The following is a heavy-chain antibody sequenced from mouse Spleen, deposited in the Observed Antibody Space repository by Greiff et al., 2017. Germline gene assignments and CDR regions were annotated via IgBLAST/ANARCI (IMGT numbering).Heavy chain of an antibody. D-gene: IGHD2-13*01. CDR2: IYPRDGST. CDR3: ARSGEDYAMEY. Sequence: QVQLKQSGPELVKPGASVKLSCKASGYTFTSYDINWVKQRPGQGLEWIGWIYPRDGSTKYNEKFKGKATLTVDTSSSTAYMELHSLTSEDSAVYFCARSGEDYAMEYWGQGTSVTVSS. V-gene: IGHV1-85*01. CDR1: GYTFTSYD. J-gene: IGHJ4*01.